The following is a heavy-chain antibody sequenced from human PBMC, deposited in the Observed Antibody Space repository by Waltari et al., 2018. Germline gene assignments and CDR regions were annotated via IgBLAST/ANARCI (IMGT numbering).Heavy chain of an antibody. CDR1: GYPFPDYY. V-gene: IGHV1-2*02. D-gene: IGHD1-26*01. CDR3: ARGSGSQAAY. CDR2: ISPKSGVT. J-gene: IGHJ4*02. Sequence: QVQLVQSGAEVKKSGASAEVSCQASGYPFPDYYIHWVRQAPGQGLEWMGWISPKSGVTNYAQKFQGRVTMTTDTSINTAYMFLRSLRSDDTAVYFCARGSGSQAAYWGQGTLVTVSS.